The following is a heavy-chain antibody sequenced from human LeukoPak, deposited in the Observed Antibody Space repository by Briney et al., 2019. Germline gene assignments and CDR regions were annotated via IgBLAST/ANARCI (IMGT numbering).Heavy chain of an antibody. D-gene: IGHD2-2*02. CDR3: ARKFGYCSSTSCYKRGDWFDP. Sequence: SVKVSCKASGGTFSSYAISWVRQAPGQGLEWMGGIIPIFGTANYAQKFQGRVTITADESTSTAYMELSSLRSEDTAVYYCARKFGYCSSTSCYKRGDWFDPWGQGTLVTVSS. CDR2: IIPIFGTA. V-gene: IGHV1-69*13. CDR1: GGTFSSYA. J-gene: IGHJ5*02.